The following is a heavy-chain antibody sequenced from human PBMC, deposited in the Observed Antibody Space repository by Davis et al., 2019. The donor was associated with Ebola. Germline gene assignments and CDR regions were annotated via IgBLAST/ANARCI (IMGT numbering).Heavy chain of an antibody. J-gene: IGHJ3*02. D-gene: IGHD4-23*01. Sequence: SETLSLTCAVSGGSISSGGYSWSWIRQPPGKGLEWIGYIYHSGSTYYNPSLKSRVTISVDRSKNQFSLKLSSVTAADTAVYYCARDLAYGGNSGLAFDIWGQGTMVTVSS. CDR2: IYHSGST. CDR3: ARDLAYGGNSGLAFDI. CDR1: GGSISSGGYS. V-gene: IGHV4-30-2*01.